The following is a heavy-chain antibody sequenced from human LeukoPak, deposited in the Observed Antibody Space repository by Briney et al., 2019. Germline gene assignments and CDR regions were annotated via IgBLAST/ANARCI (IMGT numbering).Heavy chain of an antibody. CDR1: GGTFSSYA. CDR2: IIPIFGTA. V-gene: IGHV1-69*13. Sequence: SVKVSCKASGGTFSSYAISWVRQAPGQGLERMGGIIPIFGTANYAQKFQGRVTITADESTSTAYMELSSLRSEDTAVYYCASPPTYYYDSSGQTREYYFDYWGQGTLVTVSS. CDR3: ASPPTYYYDSSGQTREYYFDY. D-gene: IGHD3-22*01. J-gene: IGHJ4*02.